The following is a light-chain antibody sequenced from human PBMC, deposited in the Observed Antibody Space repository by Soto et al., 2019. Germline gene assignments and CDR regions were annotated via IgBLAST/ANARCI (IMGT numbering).Light chain of an antibody. CDR1: QNVRTNY. CDR3: QEHGSSAWT. Sequence: EIVLTQSPGTLSLSPGERVTLSCRASQNVRTNYLAWYQQKPGQAPRLVIYGASTRASGIPERFSGSGSGTDFTLTISRREPEDFAVYYCQEHGSSAWTFGQGTKVDIK. V-gene: IGKV3-20*01. J-gene: IGKJ1*01. CDR2: GAS.